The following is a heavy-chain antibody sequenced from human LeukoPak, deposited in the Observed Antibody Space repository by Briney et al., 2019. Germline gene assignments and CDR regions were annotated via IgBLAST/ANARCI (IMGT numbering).Heavy chain of an antibody. D-gene: IGHD2-15*01. CDR3: AKDPNPRIDIVVVVAVYFDY. Sequence: GGSLRLSCAASGVTSNYMSWVRQAPGKGLEWVSAISGSGGSTYYADSVKGRFTISRDNSKNTLYLQMNSLRAEDTAVYYCAKDPNPRIDIVVVVAVYFDYWGQGTLVTVSS. V-gene: IGHV3-23*01. CDR2: ISGSGGST. CDR1: GVTSNY. J-gene: IGHJ4*02.